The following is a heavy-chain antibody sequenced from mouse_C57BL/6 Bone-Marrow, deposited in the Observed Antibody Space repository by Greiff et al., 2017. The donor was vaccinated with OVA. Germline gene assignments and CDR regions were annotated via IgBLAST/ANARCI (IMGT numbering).Heavy chain of an antibody. Sequence: QVQLQQSGPELVKPGASVKISCKASGYTFTDYYINWVKQRPGQGLEWIGWIFPGSGSTYYNEKFKGKATLTVDKSSSTAYMLLSSLTSEDSAFYFGGRSLYSNPCAYWGQGTLVTVSA. CDR3: GRSLYSNPCAY. D-gene: IGHD2-5*01. CDR1: GYTFTDYY. V-gene: IGHV1-75*01. J-gene: IGHJ3*01. CDR2: IFPGSGST.